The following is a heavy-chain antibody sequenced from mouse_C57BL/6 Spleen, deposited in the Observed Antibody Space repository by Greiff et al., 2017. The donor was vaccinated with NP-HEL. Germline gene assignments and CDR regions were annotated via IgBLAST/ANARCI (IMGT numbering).Heavy chain of an antibody. Sequence: EVQLVESGGDLVKPGGSLKLSCAASGFTFSSYGMSWVRQTPDKRLEWVATISSGGSYTYYPDSVKGRFTISRDNAKNTLYLQMSSLKSEDTAMYYCARNHNYGSSYEGYFDYWGQGTTLTVSS. D-gene: IGHD1-1*01. CDR2: ISSGGSYT. CDR3: ARNHNYGSSYEGYFDY. V-gene: IGHV5-6*01. J-gene: IGHJ2*01. CDR1: GFTFSSYG.